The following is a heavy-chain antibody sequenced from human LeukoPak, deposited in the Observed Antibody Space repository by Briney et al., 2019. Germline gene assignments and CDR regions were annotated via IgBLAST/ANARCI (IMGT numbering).Heavy chain of an antibody. J-gene: IGHJ4*02. CDR1: SGSISNYY. CDR2: IYSSGST. CDR3: ARHYWSDPFDY. V-gene: IGHV4-4*07. Sequence: PSETLSLTCTLSSGSISNYYWNWIRQPAGKGLEWIGRIYSSGSTNYNPSLKSRVAMSADTSKNQFSLNLNSMTAANTAVYFGARHYWSDPFDYWGQGTLVTVSS. D-gene: IGHD1-1*01.